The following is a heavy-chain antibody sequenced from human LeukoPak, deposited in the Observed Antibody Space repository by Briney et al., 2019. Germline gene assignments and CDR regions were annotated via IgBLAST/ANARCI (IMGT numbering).Heavy chain of an antibody. V-gene: IGHV3-21*01. CDR3: AREAVVVPAAIRDRGGFDY. Sequence: GGSLRLSCAASGFTFSSYSMNLVREAPGKGLERVSSLSSSSSYIYYADSVKGRFTISRDNAKNSLYLQMNSLRAEDTAVYYCAREAVVVPAAIRDRGGFDYWGQGTLVTVSS. J-gene: IGHJ4*02. CDR2: LSSSSSYI. D-gene: IGHD2-2*01. CDR1: GFTFSSYS.